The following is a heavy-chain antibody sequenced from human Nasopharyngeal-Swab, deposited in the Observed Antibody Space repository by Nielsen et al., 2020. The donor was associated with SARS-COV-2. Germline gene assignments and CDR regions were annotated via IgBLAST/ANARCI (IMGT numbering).Heavy chain of an antibody. J-gene: IGHJ4*02. CDR2: IWYDGSKE. D-gene: IGHD1-26*01. CDR3: ARGQGEY. Sequence: GESLKISCAASGFTFSSFGMHWVRQAPGKGLEWVAFIWYDGSKEYYAESVKGRFTISRDNLQNTVHLQMSSLRAEDTAVYYCARGQGEYWGQGTLVTVSS. CDR1: GFTFSSFG. V-gene: IGHV3-33*08.